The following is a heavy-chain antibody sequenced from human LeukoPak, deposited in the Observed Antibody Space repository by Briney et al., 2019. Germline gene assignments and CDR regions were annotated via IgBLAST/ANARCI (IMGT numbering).Heavy chain of an antibody. CDR3: ARDDGSRCSSTSCYSFWFDP. J-gene: IGHJ5*02. CDR1: GGSISSSSYY. V-gene: IGHV4-39*07. CDR2: IYYSGST. Sequence: SETLSLTCTVSGGSISSSSYYWGWIRQPPGKGLEWIGSIYYSGSTYYNPSLKSRVTISVDTSKNQFSLKLSSVTAADTAVYYCARDDGSRCSSTSCYSFWFDPWGQGTLVTVSS. D-gene: IGHD2-2*01.